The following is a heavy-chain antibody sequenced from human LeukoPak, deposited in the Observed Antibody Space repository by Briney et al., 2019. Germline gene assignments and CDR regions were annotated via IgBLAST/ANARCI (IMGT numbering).Heavy chain of an antibody. J-gene: IGHJ4*02. CDR2: ISYDGSNK. CDR3: ARDGSRYYGSGSYRLSDY. V-gene: IGHV3-30-3*01. D-gene: IGHD3-10*01. CDR1: GFTFSNYV. Sequence: GGSLRLSCAASGFTFSNYVIPWVRQAPGKGLEWVAVISYDGSNKFYAGSVKGRFTISRDNPKKTLFLQMNSLRVEDTAVYYCARDGSRYYGSGSYRLSDYWGQGTLVTVSS.